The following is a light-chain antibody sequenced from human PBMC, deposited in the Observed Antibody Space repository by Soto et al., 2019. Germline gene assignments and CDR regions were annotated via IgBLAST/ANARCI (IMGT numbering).Light chain of an antibody. CDR3: TSSTSESLYV. CDR1: SSDVGGSKY. CDR2: KVS. V-gene: IGLV2-14*01. J-gene: IGLJ1*01. Sequence: QSALTQPASVSGSPGQSITISCTGTSSDVGGSKYVSWYQHYPGKVPKLLINKVSNRPSGVSNRFSGSKSGNTASLTISGLLTEDEADYFCTSSTSESLYVFGTGTKVTVL.